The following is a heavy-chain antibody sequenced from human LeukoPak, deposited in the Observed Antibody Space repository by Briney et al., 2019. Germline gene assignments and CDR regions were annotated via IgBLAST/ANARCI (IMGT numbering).Heavy chain of an antibody. CDR1: GFTFSSFG. CDR2: ISSSSGTM. Sequence: PGGSLRLSCAGSGFTFSSFGMNWVRQAPGKGLEWVSYISSSSGTMYYTASVKGRFTISRDNAKSSLYLQMNSLRAEDTAVYYCANSPYYYGLGRSQATYYFDYWGQGTLVTVSS. D-gene: IGHD3-10*01. CDR3: ANSPYYYGLGRSQATYYFDY. V-gene: IGHV3-48*01. J-gene: IGHJ4*02.